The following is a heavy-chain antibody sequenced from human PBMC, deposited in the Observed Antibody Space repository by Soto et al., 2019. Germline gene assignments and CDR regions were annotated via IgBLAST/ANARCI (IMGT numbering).Heavy chain of an antibody. D-gene: IGHD6-13*01. CDR3: ARVEYSSSWYSPYYYYGMDV. J-gene: IGHJ6*02. CDR2: ISAYNGNT. CDR1: GYTFTSYG. V-gene: IGHV1-18*01. Sequence: ASVKVSCKASGYTFTSYGISWLRQAPGQGLEWMGWISAYNGNTNYAQKLQGRVTMTTDTSTSTAYMELRSLRSDDTAVYYCARVEYSSSWYSPYYYYGMDVWGQGTTGTV.